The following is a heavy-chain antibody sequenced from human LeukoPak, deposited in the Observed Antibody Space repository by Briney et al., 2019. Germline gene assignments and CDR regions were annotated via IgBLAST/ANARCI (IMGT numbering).Heavy chain of an antibody. J-gene: IGHJ6*02. CDR3: AKDGSRGYYPYYYGMDV. Sequence: GGSLRLSCATAGFTFTNFDMNWVRQAPGKGLEWVSSISRNSDTINYAEFVKGRFTISRDNSKNTLYLQMNSLRAEDTAVYYCAKDGSRGYYPYYYGMDVWGQGTTVTVSS. CDR2: ISRNSDTI. CDR1: GFTFTNFD. V-gene: IGHV3-48*01. D-gene: IGHD3-22*01.